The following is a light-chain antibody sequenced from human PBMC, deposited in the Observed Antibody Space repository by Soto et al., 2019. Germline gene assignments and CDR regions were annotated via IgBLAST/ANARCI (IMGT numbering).Light chain of an antibody. CDR2: DVS. V-gene: IGLV2-14*01. CDR3: CSYTTSNTRQIV. Sequence: SVPSPPASLSGSPGQLITIPCTGTHSEVGGYNYVSWYQQHPGKAPKFMIYDVSNRPSGVSNRFSGSKSGNTASLTISGLQAEDEADYYCCSYTTSNTRQIVFGTGTKVTVL. CDR1: HSEVGGYNY. J-gene: IGLJ1*01.